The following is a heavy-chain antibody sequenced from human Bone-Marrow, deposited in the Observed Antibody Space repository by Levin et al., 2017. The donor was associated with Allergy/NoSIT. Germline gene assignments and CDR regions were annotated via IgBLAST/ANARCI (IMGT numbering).Heavy chain of an antibody. Sequence: PGGSLRLSCAASGFTFSDYYMSWIRQAPGKGLEWVSYISSSSSYTNYADSVKGRFTISRDNAKNSLYLQMNSLRAEDTAVYYCARGSLLWFGEFPEYFQHWGQGTLVTVSS. V-gene: IGHV3-11*03. J-gene: IGHJ1*01. D-gene: IGHD3-10*01. CDR2: ISSSSSYT. CDR1: GFTFSDYY. CDR3: ARGSLLWFGEFPEYFQH.